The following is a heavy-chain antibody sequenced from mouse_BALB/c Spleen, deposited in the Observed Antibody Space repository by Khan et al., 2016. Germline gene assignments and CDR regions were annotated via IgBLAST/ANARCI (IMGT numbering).Heavy chain of an antibody. V-gene: IGHV5-17*02. J-gene: IGHJ4*01. Sequence: EVELVESGGGLVQPGGSRKLSCAASGFTFSSFGMHWVRQAPEKGLEWVAYISSGSSTIYYADTVKGRFTISRDNPKNTLFLQMTSLRSEDTAMYYWAREPYAMDSWGQGTSVTVSS. CDR1: GFTFSSFG. CDR2: ISSGSSTI. CDR3: AREPYAMDS.